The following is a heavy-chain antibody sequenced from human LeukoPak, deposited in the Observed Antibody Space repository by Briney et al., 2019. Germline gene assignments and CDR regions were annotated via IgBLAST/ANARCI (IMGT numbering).Heavy chain of an antibody. CDR2: IIPIFGTA. V-gene: IGHV1-69*13. D-gene: IGHD2-2*01. Sequence: SVKVSCKASGGAFSSYAISWVRQAPGQGLEWMGGIIPIFGTANYAQKFQGRVTITADESTSTAYMELSSLRSEDTAVYYCAEGYCSSTSCPSPSYYYYGMDVWGQGTTVTVSS. CDR1: GGAFSSYA. CDR3: AEGYCSSTSCPSPSYYYYGMDV. J-gene: IGHJ6*02.